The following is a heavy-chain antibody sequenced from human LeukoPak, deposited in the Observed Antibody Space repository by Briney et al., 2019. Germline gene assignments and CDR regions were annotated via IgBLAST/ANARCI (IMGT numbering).Heavy chain of an antibody. CDR1: GFTFDDYG. D-gene: IGHD4-17*01. CDR3: AREPISSYGDNYYYYYYMDV. V-gene: IGHV3-20*04. Sequence: GGSLRLSCAASGFTFDDYGMSWVRQAPGKGLEWVSGINWNGGSTGYADSVKGRFTISRDNAKNSLYLQMNSLRAEDTAVYYCAREPISSYGDNYYYYYYMDVWGKGTRSPSP. CDR2: INWNGGST. J-gene: IGHJ6*03.